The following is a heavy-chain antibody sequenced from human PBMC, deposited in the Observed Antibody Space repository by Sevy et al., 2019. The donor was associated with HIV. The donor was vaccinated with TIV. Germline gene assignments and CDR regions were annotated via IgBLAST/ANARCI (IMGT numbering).Heavy chain of an antibody. CDR3: ARAGENLYYSYYDY. CDR1: GDTLRKHA. D-gene: IGHD3-10*01. CDR2: IIPTFDTA. V-gene: IGHV1-69*13. Sequence: ASVKVSCKASGDTLRKHAISWVRQAPGNSLEWMGGIIPTFDTANFPRKFQDRVTITADESTSTVYMELSSLRSEDTAVYYCARAGENLYYSYYDYWGQGTLVTVSS. J-gene: IGHJ4*02.